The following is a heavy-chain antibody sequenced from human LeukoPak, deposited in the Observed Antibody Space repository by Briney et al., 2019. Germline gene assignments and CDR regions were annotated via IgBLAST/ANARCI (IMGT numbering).Heavy chain of an antibody. CDR3: ARDGSYSGSYGGYYYYYMDV. CDR1: GYTFTSYG. J-gene: IGHJ6*03. CDR2: ISAYNGNT. V-gene: IGHV1-18*01. D-gene: IGHD1-26*01. Sequence: SVKVSCKASGYTFTSYGISWVRQAPGQGLEWMGWISAYNGNTNYAQKLQGRVTMTTDTSTSTAYMELRSLRSDDTAVYYCARDGSYSGSYGGYYYYYMDVWGKGTTVTVSS.